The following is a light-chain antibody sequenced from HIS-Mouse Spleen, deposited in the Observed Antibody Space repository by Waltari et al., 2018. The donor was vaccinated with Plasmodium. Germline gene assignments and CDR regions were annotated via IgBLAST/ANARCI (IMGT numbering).Light chain of an antibody. Sequence: SYELTQPPSVSVSPGQTARITCSGDALPKQYAYWYQQKPGQAPVLVIYKDSERPSGFPGRFSGSSSGTTVTLTISGVQAEDEADYYCQSADSSGTPNWVFGGGTKLTVL. J-gene: IGLJ3*02. CDR2: KDS. CDR1: ALPKQY. CDR3: QSADSSGTPNWV. V-gene: IGLV3-25*03.